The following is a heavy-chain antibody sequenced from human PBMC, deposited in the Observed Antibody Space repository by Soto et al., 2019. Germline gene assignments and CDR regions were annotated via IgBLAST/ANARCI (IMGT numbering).Heavy chain of an antibody. CDR1: GGTFNTYT. CDR2: FIPILDTA. CDR3: AITYCRDNSCPRDFDF. V-gene: IGHV1-69*08. J-gene: IGHJ4*02. D-gene: IGHD2-21*01. Sequence: QVQVVQSGAEVKKPESSVKVSCKPSGGTFNTYTVNWVRLAPGHGLEWMGRFIPILDTANYAQKFQDRVTITADRSTFTAYMELNSLTSDDTAVYYCAITYCRDNSCPRDFDFWGPGTRVTVSS.